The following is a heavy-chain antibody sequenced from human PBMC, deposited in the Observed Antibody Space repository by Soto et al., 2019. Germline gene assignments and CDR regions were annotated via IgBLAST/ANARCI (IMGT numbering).Heavy chain of an antibody. CDR1: GYTFTSYD. CDR2: ISTHNGNT. CDR3: ASHPPTFPPDY. J-gene: IGHJ4*02. D-gene: IGHD1-26*01. Sequence: QVQLVQSGAEVKKPGASVKVSCKASGYTFTSYDISWVRQAPGQGLEWMGWISTHNGNTNYAQKLQGRVTMTTDTSTRTAYMELRSLRSDDTAVYYCASHPPTFPPDYWGQGTLVTVSS. V-gene: IGHV1-18*04.